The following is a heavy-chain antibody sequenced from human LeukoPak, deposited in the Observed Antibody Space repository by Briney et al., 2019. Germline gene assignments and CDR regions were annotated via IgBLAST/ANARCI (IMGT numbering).Heavy chain of an antibody. CDR3: AKGGTIFGVVSNFDY. J-gene: IGHJ4*02. V-gene: IGHV3-30*04. D-gene: IGHD3-3*01. Sequence: PGGSLRLSCAASGFTFSSYAMHWVRQAPGKGLEWVAVISYDGSNKYYADSVKGRFTISRDNSKNTLYLQMNSLRAEDTAVYYCAKGGTIFGVVSNFDYWGQGTLVTVSS. CDR2: ISYDGSNK. CDR1: GFTFSSYA.